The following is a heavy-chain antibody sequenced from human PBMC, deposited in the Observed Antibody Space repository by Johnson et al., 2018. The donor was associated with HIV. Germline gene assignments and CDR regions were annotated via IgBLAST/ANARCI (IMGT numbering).Heavy chain of an antibody. CDR2: IYSGGST. Sequence: MLLVESGGGLVQPGGSLRLSCAASGFTVSSNYMSWVRQAPGKGLEWVSVIYSGGSTYYADSVKGRFTISRDNAKNSLYLKMNSLRAEDTALYYCARGRIAARPHAFDIWGQGTMVTVSS. J-gene: IGHJ3*02. V-gene: IGHV3-66*01. CDR1: GFTVSSNY. CDR3: ARGRIAARPHAFDI. D-gene: IGHD6-6*01.